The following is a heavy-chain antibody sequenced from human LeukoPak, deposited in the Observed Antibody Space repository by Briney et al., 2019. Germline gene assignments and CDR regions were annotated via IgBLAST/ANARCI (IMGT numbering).Heavy chain of an antibody. CDR1: GFSFSTYW. CDR3: ARDPESSSFDL. J-gene: IGHJ2*01. CDR2: IDQGGSVR. D-gene: IGHD6-13*01. Sequence: GGSLRLSCAASGFSFSTYWMSWVRQTPEKGLEFVANIDQGGSVRNYMDSLKGRCTISRDNAKKSLYLEINSLRADDMAVYYCARDPESSSFDLWGRGALVTASS. V-gene: IGHV3-7*01.